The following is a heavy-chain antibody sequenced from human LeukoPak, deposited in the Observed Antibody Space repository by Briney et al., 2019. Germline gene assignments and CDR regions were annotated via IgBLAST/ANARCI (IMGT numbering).Heavy chain of an antibody. CDR2: ISSSGSTI. D-gene: IGHD6-19*01. CDR1: GFTFSDYY. J-gene: IGHJ4*02. Sequence: GGPLRLSCAASGFTFSDYYMSWIRQAPGKGLEWVSYISSSGSTIYYADSVKGRFTISRDNSKNTLYLQMNSLRAEDTAVYYCARGHSSGWYPFDYWGQGTLVTVSS. CDR3: ARGHSSGWYPFDY. V-gene: IGHV3-11*01.